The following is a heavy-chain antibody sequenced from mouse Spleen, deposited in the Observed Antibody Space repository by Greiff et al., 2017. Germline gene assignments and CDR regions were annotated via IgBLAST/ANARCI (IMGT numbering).Heavy chain of an antibody. D-gene: IGHD3-3*01. CDR1: GYTFTDYE. CDR2: IDPETGGT. Sequence: VQLQQSGAELVRPGASVTLSCKASGYTFTDYEMHWVKQTPVHGLEWIGAIDPETGGTAYNQKFKGKAILTADKSSSTAYMELRSLTSEDSAVYYCTRRDWGEGGLFDYWGQGTTLTVSS. CDR3: TRRDWGEGGLFDY. V-gene: IGHV1-15*01. J-gene: IGHJ2*01.